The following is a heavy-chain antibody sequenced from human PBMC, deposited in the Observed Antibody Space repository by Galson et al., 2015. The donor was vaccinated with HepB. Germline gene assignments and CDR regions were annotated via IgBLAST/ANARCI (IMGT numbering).Heavy chain of an antibody. CDR2: INTNTGNP. CDR1: GYTFTNSA. CDR3: AREGCSGRSCSNTVTDP. V-gene: IGHV7-4-1*02. D-gene: IGHD2-15*01. Sequence: SVKVSCKASGYTFTNSAMNWVRQAPGQGLEWMGWINTNTGNPTYAQGFTGRFVFSLDTSVNTAYLQISSLRAEDTAVYFCAREGCSGRSCSNTVTDPWGQGTLVTVSS. J-gene: IGHJ5*02.